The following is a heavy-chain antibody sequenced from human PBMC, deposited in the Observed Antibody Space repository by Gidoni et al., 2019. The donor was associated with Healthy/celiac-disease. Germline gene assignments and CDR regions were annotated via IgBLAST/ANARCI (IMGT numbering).Heavy chain of an antibody. CDR2: ISSSGSTI. Sequence: EVQLVESGGGLVQPGGSLRLSWAASGCTFSSYEMNWVRKAPGKGLEWVSYISSSGSTIYYADSVKGRLTISRDNAKNSLYLQMNSLRAEDTAVYYCARDRRATDAFDIWGQGTMVTVSS. CDR3: ARDRRATDAFDI. D-gene: IGHD5-12*01. J-gene: IGHJ3*02. V-gene: IGHV3-48*03. CDR1: GCTFSSYE.